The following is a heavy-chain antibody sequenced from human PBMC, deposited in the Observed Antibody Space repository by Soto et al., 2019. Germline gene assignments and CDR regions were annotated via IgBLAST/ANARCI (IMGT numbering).Heavy chain of an antibody. Sequence: QVQLVQSGAEVKTPGSAVKVSCRASGGSFSSYAISWVRQAPGQGLEWMGGIVPILGATNSPQRFQGRVTISADKSTSTVFMELSSLRFDETAIYYCARDPRLIVEMTPIRDWNFEVWGRGTLVAV. J-gene: IGHJ2*01. CDR2: IVPILGAT. V-gene: IGHV1-69*06. CDR3: ARDPRLIVEMTPIRDWNFEV. D-gene: IGHD2-21*02. CDR1: GGSFSSYA.